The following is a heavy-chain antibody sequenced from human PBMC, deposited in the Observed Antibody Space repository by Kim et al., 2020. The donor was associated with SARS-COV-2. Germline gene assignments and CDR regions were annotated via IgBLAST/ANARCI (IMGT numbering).Heavy chain of an antibody. CDR2: ISSSGSTI. D-gene: IGHD1-1*01. Sequence: GGSLRLSCAASGFSFSSYEMNWVRQAPGKGLEWVSYISSSGSTIYYADSVKGRFTISRDNAKNSLYLQMNSLRAEDTAVYYCARPNVLDAFDIWGQGTMVTVSS. J-gene: IGHJ3*02. CDR3: ARPNVLDAFDI. V-gene: IGHV3-48*03. CDR1: GFSFSSYE.